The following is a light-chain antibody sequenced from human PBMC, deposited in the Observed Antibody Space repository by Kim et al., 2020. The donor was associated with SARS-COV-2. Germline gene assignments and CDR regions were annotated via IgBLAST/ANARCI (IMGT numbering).Light chain of an antibody. CDR3: QVWDSNTAV. V-gene: IGLV3-9*01. Sequence: VALGQTARITCGGNNIEGKNVHWYQQKPGQAPVLVIYRDSNRPSGIPERFSGPNSGNTATLTISRAQVGDEADYYCQVWDSNTAVFGGGAKLTVL. J-gene: IGLJ3*02. CDR1: NIEGKN. CDR2: RDS.